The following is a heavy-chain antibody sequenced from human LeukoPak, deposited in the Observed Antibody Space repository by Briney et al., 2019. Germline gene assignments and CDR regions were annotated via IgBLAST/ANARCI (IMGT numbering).Heavy chain of an antibody. J-gene: IGHJ4*02. CDR1: GYTFSSYG. V-gene: IGHV1-18*01. CDR3: ARSPHILVVPTAFSS. CDR2: ISAYNGNK. Sequence: ASVKVSCKASGYTFSSYGISWVRQAPGKGLEWVGWISAYNGNKNYAHKFQGRVTMTTDTSTTTAYMELRRLRCDDTAVYYCARSPHILVVPTAFSSWGQGTLVTVSS. D-gene: IGHD2-2*01.